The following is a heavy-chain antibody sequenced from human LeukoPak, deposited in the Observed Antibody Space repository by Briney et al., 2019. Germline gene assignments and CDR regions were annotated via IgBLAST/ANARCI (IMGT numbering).Heavy chain of an antibody. CDR2: INPNSGGT. CDR3: ARDRGSGSYYGY. Sequence: ASVKVSCKASGYTFTGYYMHWVRQAPGQGLEWMGWINPNSGGTNYAQKFQGRVTMTRDTSIRTAYMALSRLRSGDTAVYYCARDRGSGSYYGYWGQGTLVTVSS. J-gene: IGHJ4*02. V-gene: IGHV1-2*02. D-gene: IGHD1-26*01. CDR1: GYTFTGYY.